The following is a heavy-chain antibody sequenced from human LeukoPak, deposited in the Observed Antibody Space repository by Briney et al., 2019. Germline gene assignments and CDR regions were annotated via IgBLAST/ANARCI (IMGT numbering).Heavy chain of an antibody. D-gene: IGHD5-12*01. CDR1: GYTFTSYD. Sequence: GASVKVSCKASGYTFTSYDIIWVRQATGQGLEWMGWMNPSSGNTGYAQKFQGRVTMTRNISISTAYMELSSLRSEDTAVYYCARPSQSRGYSGYDSAYFDYWGQGTLVTVSS. V-gene: IGHV1-8*01. CDR3: ARPSQSRGYSGYDSAYFDY. CDR2: MNPSSGNT. J-gene: IGHJ4*02.